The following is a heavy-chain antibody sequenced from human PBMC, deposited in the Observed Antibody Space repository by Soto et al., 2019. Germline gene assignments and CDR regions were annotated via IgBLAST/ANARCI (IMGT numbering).Heavy chain of an antibody. Sequence: QVQLVQSGAELKKPGASVKVSCKASGYTFSNYDMNWVRQATGQGPKWIGWVNPNNGDTGYAQKFQGRVTLTTDISTTTAYMELTILRSEDTAIYYCEKGSRKGSARDIDYWGQGTLITVSS. V-gene: IGHV1-8*01. CDR1: GYTFSNYD. D-gene: IGHD3-10*01. CDR2: VNPNNGDT. CDR3: EKGSRKGSARDIDY. J-gene: IGHJ4*02.